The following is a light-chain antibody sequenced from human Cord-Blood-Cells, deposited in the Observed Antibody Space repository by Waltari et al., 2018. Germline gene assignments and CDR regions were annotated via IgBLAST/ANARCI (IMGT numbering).Light chain of an antibody. Sequence: EIVLPHSAASPSFYHGQRATLPCRSSQRISSYLPWYQQKPGQAPRLLIYYASNWATGIPARFSGIGSGNDFTLTISSLEPEDFAVYYCQQRSNWPPTFGGGTKVEIK. CDR2: YAS. CDR3: QQRSNWPPT. J-gene: IGKJ4*01. CDR1: QRISSY. V-gene: IGKV3-11*01.